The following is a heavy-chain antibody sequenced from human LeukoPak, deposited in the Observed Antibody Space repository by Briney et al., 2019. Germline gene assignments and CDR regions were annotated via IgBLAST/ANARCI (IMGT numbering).Heavy chain of an antibody. D-gene: IGHD7-27*01. CDR2: ITSSSSYI. V-gene: IGHV3-21*01. CDR3: ARTMWGFDY. J-gene: IGHJ4*02. Sequence: GDSLRLSCAASGFTFGRYSMNWVRQAPGKGLEWVSSITSSSSYIYYADSVKGRFTISRDNAKRSLFLQMNSLRVEDTAVYYCARTMWGFDYWGQGTLVTVSS. CDR1: GFTFGRYS.